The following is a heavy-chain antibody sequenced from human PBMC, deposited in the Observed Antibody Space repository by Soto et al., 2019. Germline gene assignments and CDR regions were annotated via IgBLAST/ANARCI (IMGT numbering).Heavy chain of an antibody. D-gene: IGHD3-16*02. V-gene: IGHV4-59*01. CDR1: GGSISSYY. CDR3: TSRYGGTFDY. Sequence: QVQLQESGPGLVKPSETLSLTCTVSGGSISSYYWSWVRQPPGKGLEWIGYIYYSESTNYNPSLKSRVTISVDTSKNQFSLKLSSVTAAETAVYYCTSRYGGTFDYWGQGTLVTFSS. CDR2: IYYSEST. J-gene: IGHJ4*02.